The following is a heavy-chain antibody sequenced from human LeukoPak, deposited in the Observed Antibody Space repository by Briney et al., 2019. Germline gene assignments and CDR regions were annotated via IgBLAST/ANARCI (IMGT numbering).Heavy chain of an antibody. CDR3: ARGAGYSVFDI. J-gene: IGHJ3*02. D-gene: IGHD1-26*01. Sequence: GGSLRLSCAASGFTFSSNWMHWVRQAPGKGLVWVSRINGDGSTINYADSVKGRFTISRDNAKNTLYLQMNSLRVEDTAVYYCARGAGYSVFDIWGQGTMVTVSS. CDR2: INGDGSTI. CDR1: GFTFSSNW. V-gene: IGHV3-74*01.